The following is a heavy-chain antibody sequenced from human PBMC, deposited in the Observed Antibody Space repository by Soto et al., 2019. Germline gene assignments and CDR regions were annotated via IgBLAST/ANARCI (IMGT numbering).Heavy chain of an antibody. CDR2: ISSSSSTI. J-gene: IGHJ4*02. D-gene: IGHD3-22*01. CDR3: ARRPLNSNGAY. V-gene: IGHV3-48*01. CDR1: GFTFSTYS. Sequence: SLRLSCAASGFTFSTYSMNWVRQAPGKGLEWVSYISSSSSTIFYTDSVKGRFTVSRDNSKNTVHLQMNTLRAEDTAVYYCARRPLNSNGAYWGQGTLVTVSS.